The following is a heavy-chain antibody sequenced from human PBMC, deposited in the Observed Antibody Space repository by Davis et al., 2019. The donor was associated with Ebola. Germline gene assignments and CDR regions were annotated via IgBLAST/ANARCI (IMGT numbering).Heavy chain of an antibody. V-gene: IGHV3-21*01. J-gene: IGHJ4*02. D-gene: IGHD5-18*01. CDR1: GFTFSSYS. Sequence: GESLKISCAASGFTFSSYSMNWVRQAPGKGLEWVSSISSSSSYIYYADSVKGRFTISRDNSKNTLYLQMNSLRAEDTAVYYCAKDRKANGYSFRYYFDYWGQGTLVTVSS. CDR2: ISSSSSYI. CDR3: AKDRKANGYSFRYYFDY.